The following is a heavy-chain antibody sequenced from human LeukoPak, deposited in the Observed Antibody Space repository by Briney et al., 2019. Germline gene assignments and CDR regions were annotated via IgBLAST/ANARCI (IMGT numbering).Heavy chain of an antibody. CDR1: GYTFTSFY. CDR2: INPSVITT. J-gene: IGHJ4*02. CDR3: ARDRDPRRKEKRRGTLDY. D-gene: IGHD1-1*01. V-gene: IGHV1-46*01. Sequence: ASVKVSCKASGYTFTSFYVHWVRQAPGQGLEWMGIINPSVITTSYAQKFQGRVTMTRDTSTSTVYLELSSLKSEDTAVYYCARDRDPRRKEKRRGTLDYWGQGTLVTVSS.